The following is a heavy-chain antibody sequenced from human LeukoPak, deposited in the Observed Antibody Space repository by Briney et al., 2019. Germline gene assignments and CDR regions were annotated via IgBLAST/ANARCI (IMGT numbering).Heavy chain of an antibody. V-gene: IGHV1-2*02. CDR1: GYTFTGYY. CDR3: ARKLGAGGSRYREYFQH. Sequence: GASVKVSCKASGYTFTGYYMHWVRQAPGQGLEWMGWINPNSGGTNYAQKFQGRVTMTRDTSISTAYMELSRLRSDDTAVYYCARKLGAGGSRYREYFQHWGQGTLVTVSS. D-gene: IGHD2-15*01. CDR2: INPNSGGT. J-gene: IGHJ1*01.